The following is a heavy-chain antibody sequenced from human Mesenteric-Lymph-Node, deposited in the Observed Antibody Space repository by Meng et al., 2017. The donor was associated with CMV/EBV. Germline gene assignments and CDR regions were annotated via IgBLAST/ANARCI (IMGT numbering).Heavy chain of an antibody. CDR2: TNSDGSST. J-gene: IGHJ4*02. Sequence: GESLKISCAASGFTFSSYWMHWVRQAPGKGLAWVSRTNSDGSSTSYADSVKGRFTISRDNAKNSLYLQMNSLRAEDTAVYYCAKDPYSSLGGDYWGQGTLVTVSS. V-gene: IGHV3-74*01. D-gene: IGHD6-13*01. CDR3: AKDPYSSLGGDY. CDR1: GFTFSSYW.